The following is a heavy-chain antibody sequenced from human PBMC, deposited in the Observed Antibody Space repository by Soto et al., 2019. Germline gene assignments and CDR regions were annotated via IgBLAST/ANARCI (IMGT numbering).Heavy chain of an antibody. J-gene: IGHJ4*02. CDR3: AKDNSGSSGPNYRYTDY. V-gene: IGHV3-23*01. CDR2: ISGSGGST. CDR1: GFTFSSYA. Sequence: HPGGSLRLSCAASGFTFSSYAMSWVRQAPGKGLEWVSAISGSGGSTYYADSVKGRFTISRDNSKNTLYLQMNSLRAEDTAVYYCAKDNSGSSGPNYRYTDYWGQGTLVTVSS. D-gene: IGHD3-10*01.